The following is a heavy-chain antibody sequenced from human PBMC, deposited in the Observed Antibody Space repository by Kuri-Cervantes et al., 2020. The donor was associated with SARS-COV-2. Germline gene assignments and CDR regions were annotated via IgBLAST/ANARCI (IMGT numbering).Heavy chain of an antibody. CDR3: ARMGDGYDFEY. D-gene: IGHD5-24*01. V-gene: IGHV2-70*04. Sequence: SGPTLVKPTETLTVTCTFSGFSLNTNGNRVSWIRQTPGKALEWLARIDWDDDKFYSTSLKSRLIISKDTSKNQVVLTLTNVDPGDTGTYYCARMGDGYDFEYWGLGTVVTVSS. J-gene: IGHJ4*02. CDR2: IDWDDDK. CDR1: GFSLNTNGNR.